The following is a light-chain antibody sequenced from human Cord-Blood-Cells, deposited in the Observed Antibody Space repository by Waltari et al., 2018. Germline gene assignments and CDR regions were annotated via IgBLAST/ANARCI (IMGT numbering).Light chain of an antibody. J-gene: IGLJ2*01. CDR2: YDD. V-gene: IGLV1-36*01. CDR3: AAWDDSLNGVV. Sequence: QSVLTQPPSVSEAPRQRVTISCSGSSSNIGNNAVHWYQQLPGKAPKLLIYYDDLLPSGVSDRFSVSKSGTSASLAISGLQSEDEADYYCAAWDDSLNGVVFGGGTKLTVL. CDR1: SSNIGNNA.